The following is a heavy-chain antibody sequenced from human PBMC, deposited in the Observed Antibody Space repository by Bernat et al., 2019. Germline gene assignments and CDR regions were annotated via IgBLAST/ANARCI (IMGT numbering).Heavy chain of an antibody. Sequence: QLQLQESGPGLVKPSETLSLTCTVSGGSISSSTYYWGWILQPPGKGLEWIGSIYYSGSTYYNPSLKSRVTISVDTSKNQFSLKLSSVTAADTAVYYCARQGGVGGVTSRWGQGTLVTVSS. J-gene: IGHJ4*02. V-gene: IGHV4-39*01. CDR2: IYYSGST. CDR1: GGSISSSTYY. CDR3: ARQGGVGGVTSR. D-gene: IGHD3-16*01.